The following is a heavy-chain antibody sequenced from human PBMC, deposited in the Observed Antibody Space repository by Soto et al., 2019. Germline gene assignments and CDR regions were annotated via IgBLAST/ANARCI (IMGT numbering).Heavy chain of an antibody. D-gene: IGHD6-6*01. CDR3: GRHNLEGMGASIAAPIDS. CDR1: GGSISSGGYS. CDR2: IYHSGST. J-gene: IGHJ4*02. V-gene: IGHV4-30-2*01. Sequence: LSLTCAVSGGSISSGGYSWSWXRXPPXXXLEWIGYIYHSGSTYYNPSLKSRVTISVDRSKNQFSLRLNSVTAADTAIYYCGRHNLEGMGASIAAPIDSWGLGTLVTVSS.